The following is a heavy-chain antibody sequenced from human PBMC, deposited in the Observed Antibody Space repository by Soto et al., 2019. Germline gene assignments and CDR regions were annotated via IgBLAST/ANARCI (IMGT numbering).Heavy chain of an antibody. J-gene: IGHJ4*01. D-gene: IGHD2-21*01. CDR3: VSRIPSWVFDY. CDR1: GLSVSDNY. V-gene: IGHV3-53*01. Sequence: PGVSLRLSCGASGLSVSDNYMGWVRQAPGRGLEWVSVMYAGGDTHYADSVKGRFTISRDKSENTLYLQMNSLRDENTGVYFCVSRIPSWVFDYWGLGTLVTDSS. CDR2: MYAGGDT.